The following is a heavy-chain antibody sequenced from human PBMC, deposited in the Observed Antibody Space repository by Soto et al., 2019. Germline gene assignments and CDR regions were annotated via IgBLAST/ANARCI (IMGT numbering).Heavy chain of an antibody. CDR1: GFTFSSYW. D-gene: IGHD6-13*01. CDR2: IKQDGSEK. J-gene: IGHJ5*02. Sequence: GGSLRLSCAASGFTFSSYWMSWVRQAPGKGLEWVAYIKQDGSEKYYVDSVKGRFTMSRDNAKNSLDLQMNSLRAEDTALYYCARVGSGSSSWSSWFDPWGQGTLVTVSS. V-gene: IGHV3-7*01. CDR3: ARVGSGSSSWSSWFDP.